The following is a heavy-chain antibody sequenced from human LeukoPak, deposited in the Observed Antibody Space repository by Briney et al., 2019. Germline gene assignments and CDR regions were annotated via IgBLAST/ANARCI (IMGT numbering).Heavy chain of an antibody. J-gene: IGHJ3*02. D-gene: IGHD6-13*01. Sequence: ASVKASCKASGYTFTSYDIDWVRQATGQGLEWMGWMNPNSGNTGYAQKFQGRVTMTRNTSISTAYMELSSLRSEDTAVYYCARSIAAAGSDAFDIWGQGTMVTVSS. CDR3: ARSIAAAGSDAFDI. CDR2: MNPNSGNT. V-gene: IGHV1-8*01. CDR1: GYTFTSYD.